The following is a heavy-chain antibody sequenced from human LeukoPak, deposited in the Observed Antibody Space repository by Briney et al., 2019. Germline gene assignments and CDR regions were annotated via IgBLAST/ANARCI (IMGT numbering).Heavy chain of an antibody. D-gene: IGHD5-12*01. J-gene: IGHJ4*02. V-gene: IGHV4-34*01. Sequence: PSETLSLTCAVYGGSFSGYYWSWIRQPPGKGLEWIGEINHSGSTNYNPSLKSRVTISVDTSKNQFSLKLSSVTAADTAVYYCAMPSGYAKPAPDYWGQGTLVTVSS. CDR2: INHSGST. CDR1: GGSFSGYY. CDR3: AMPSGYAKPAPDY.